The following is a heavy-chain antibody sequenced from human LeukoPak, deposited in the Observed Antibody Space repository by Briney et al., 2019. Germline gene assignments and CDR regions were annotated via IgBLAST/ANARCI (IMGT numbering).Heavy chain of an antibody. CDR1: GFTFSSYW. D-gene: IGHD4-23*01. V-gene: IGHV3-74*01. J-gene: IGHJ4*02. Sequence: QPGGYLRLSCAASGFTFSSYWMHWVRQAPGKGLVWVSRINSDGSSTSYADSVKGRFTISRDNAKNTLYLQMNSLRAEDTAVYYCARVDPTVAFDYWGQGTLVTVSS. CDR2: INSDGSST. CDR3: ARVDPTVAFDY.